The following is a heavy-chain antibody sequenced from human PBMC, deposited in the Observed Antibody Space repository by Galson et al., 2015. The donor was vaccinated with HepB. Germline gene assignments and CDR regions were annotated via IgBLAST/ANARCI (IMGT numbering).Heavy chain of an antibody. J-gene: IGHJ4*02. CDR2: ISSSSSYI. CDR1: GFTFSSYS. Sequence: SLRLSCAASGFTFSSYSMNWVRQAPGKGLEWVSSISSSSSYIYYADSVKGRFTISRDNAKNSLYLQMNSLRAEDTAVYYCARDFGDRSWPFFDYWGQGTLVTVS. CDR3: ARDFGDRSWPFFDY. V-gene: IGHV3-21*01. D-gene: IGHD6-13*01.